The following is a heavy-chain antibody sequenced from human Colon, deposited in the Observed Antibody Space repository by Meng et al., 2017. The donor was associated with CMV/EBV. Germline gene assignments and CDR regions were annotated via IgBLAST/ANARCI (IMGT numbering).Heavy chain of an antibody. CDR1: GFTFSSYA. J-gene: IGHJ4*02. V-gene: IGHV3-74*01. Sequence: GESLKISCAASGFTFSSYAMSWVRQAPGKGLEWVSRISTDGNSATYADSVKGRFTISRDNAKNTLYLQMSNLRAEDTAVYYCAAGFNRADYWGQGTLVTVSS. CDR2: ISTDGNSA. CDR3: AAGFNRADY. D-gene: IGHD1-14*01.